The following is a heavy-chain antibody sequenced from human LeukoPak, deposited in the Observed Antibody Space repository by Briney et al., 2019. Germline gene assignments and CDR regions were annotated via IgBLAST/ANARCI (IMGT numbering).Heavy chain of an antibody. D-gene: IGHD6-19*01. CDR1: GGSISSGGYS. Sequence: PSETLSLTCAVSGGSISSGGYSWSWIRQPPGKGLEWIGYIYYSGSTYYNPSLKSRVTISVDTSKNQFSLKLSSVTAADTAVYYCARYSSALYYFDYWGQGTLVTVSS. J-gene: IGHJ4*02. V-gene: IGHV4-30-4*07. CDR3: ARYSSALYYFDY. CDR2: IYYSGST.